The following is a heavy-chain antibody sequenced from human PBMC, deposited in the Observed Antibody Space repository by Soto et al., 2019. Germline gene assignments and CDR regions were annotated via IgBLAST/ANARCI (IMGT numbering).Heavy chain of an antibody. CDR3: AEGGGGDHGY. CDR1: GFIFSSSD. Sequence: EVQLVESEGGLVQPGGSLRLSCEASGFIFSSSDMSWVRQAPGKGLEWISSITTTGDRTHYADSVRGRFTISRDNSRKTVYLELKSLRVEGTAVYYGAEGGGGDHGYWGQGTLVAVSS. V-gene: IGHV3-23*04. CDR2: ITTTGDRT. J-gene: IGHJ4*02. D-gene: IGHD2-21*02.